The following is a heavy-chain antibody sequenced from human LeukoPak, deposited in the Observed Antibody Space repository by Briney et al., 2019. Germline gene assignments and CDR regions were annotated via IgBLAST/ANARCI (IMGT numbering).Heavy chain of an antibody. D-gene: IGHD3-22*01. CDR3: ARVGRYYYDSSGYYYVDY. CDR1: GGSISSGGYY. Sequence: SETLSLTCTVSGGSISSGGYYWSWIRQPAGKGLEWIGRIYTSGSTNYNPSLKSRVTISVDTSKNQFSLKLSSVTAADTAVYYCARVGRYYYDSSGYYYVDYWGQGTLVTVSS. J-gene: IGHJ4*02. V-gene: IGHV4-61*02. CDR2: IYTSGST.